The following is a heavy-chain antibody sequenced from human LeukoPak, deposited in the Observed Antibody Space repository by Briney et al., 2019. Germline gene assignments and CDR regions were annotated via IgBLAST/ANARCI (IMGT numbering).Heavy chain of an antibody. D-gene: IGHD3-3*01. V-gene: IGHV4-34*01. CDR3: ARQATYYYDFWSGYYFHALDY. Sequence: SETLSLTCAVYGGSFSGYYWSWIRQPPGKGLEWIGEINHSGSTNYNPSLKSRVTISVDTSKNQFSLKLSSVTAADTAVYYCARQATYYYDFWSGYYFHALDYWGQGTLVTVSS. J-gene: IGHJ4*02. CDR1: GGSFSGYY. CDR2: INHSGST.